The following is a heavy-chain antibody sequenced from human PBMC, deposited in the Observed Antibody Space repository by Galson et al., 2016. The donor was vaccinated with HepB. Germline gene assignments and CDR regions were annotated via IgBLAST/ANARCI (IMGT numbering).Heavy chain of an antibody. J-gene: IGHJ4*02. CDR1: GFTFSTYA. V-gene: IGHV3-23*01. CDR3: ARASGYGTGWYGRNDH. D-gene: IGHD6-19*01. CDR2: IKGGGT. Sequence: LRLSCAASGFTFSTYAMSWVRQAPGKGLEWVSVIKGGGTEYADSVKGRFSISGDTSKNTMYLQMNSLRADDTALYYCARASGYGTGWYGRNDHWGQGTLVIVAS.